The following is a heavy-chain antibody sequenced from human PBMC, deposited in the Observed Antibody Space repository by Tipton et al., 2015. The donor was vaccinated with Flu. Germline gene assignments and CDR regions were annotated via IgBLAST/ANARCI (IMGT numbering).Heavy chain of an antibody. Sequence: TLSLTCAVSGGSIDNSGYYWGWIRQPPGKGLEWVGSVYYSGSTYYNPSLKSRVTISVDMSKKQFSLNLSSVTAADTAVYYCARLHSFYFYMDVWGKGTTVTVSS. CDR1: GGSIDNSGYY. D-gene: IGHD4-11*01. CDR2: VYYSGST. CDR3: ARLHSFYFYMDV. V-gene: IGHV4-39*01. J-gene: IGHJ6*03.